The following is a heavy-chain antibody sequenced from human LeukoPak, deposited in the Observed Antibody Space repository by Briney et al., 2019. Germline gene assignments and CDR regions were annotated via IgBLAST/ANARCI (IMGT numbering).Heavy chain of an antibody. J-gene: IGHJ4*02. V-gene: IGHV1-69*04. Sequence: ASVKVSCKASGGTFRSHAISWVRQAPGQGLEWMGRIIPILGIANYALKFQGRVTITADKSTSTAYMELSSLRSEDTAVYYCARDSAYTAVAGIFDYWGQGTLVTVSS. CDR2: IIPILGIA. CDR1: GGTFRSHA. D-gene: IGHD6-19*01. CDR3: ARDSAYTAVAGIFDY.